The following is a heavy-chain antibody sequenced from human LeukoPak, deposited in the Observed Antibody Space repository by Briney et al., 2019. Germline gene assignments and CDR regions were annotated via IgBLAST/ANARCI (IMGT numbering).Heavy chain of an antibody. D-gene: IGHD6-6*01. Sequence: SETLSLTCAVYGGSFGGYYWNRIRQPPGMGLEWIGEISHSGTTNYNPSLTSRVTISVDTSKNQFSLRLNSVTAADTAVYYCARASAYSTSSGVNLWGQGTLVTVSS. CDR3: ARASAYSTSSGVNL. J-gene: IGHJ5*02. CDR1: GGSFGGYY. CDR2: ISHSGTT. V-gene: IGHV4-34*01.